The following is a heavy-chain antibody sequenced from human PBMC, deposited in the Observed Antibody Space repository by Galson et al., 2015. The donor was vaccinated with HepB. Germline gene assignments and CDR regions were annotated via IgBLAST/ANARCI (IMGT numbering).Heavy chain of an antibody. CDR1: GYTFTGYY. Sequence: SVKVSCKASGYTFTGYYMPWVRQAPGQGLEWMGWINPNGGGTNYAQKFQGRVTMTRDTSISTAYMELSRLRADDTAVYYCARGGGAWFGTKYGMDVWGQGTTVTVSS. CDR3: ARGGGAWFGTKYGMDV. V-gene: IGHV1-2*02. J-gene: IGHJ6*02. D-gene: IGHD3-10*01. CDR2: INPNGGGT.